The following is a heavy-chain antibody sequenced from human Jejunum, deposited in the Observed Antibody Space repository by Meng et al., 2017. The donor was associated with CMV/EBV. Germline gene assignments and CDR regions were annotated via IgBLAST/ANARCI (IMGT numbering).Heavy chain of an antibody. D-gene: IGHD2-15*01. V-gene: IGHV1-18*01. CDR3: TRELCSGGTCYTGFDY. CDR1: GYTFSNFG. Sequence: SGYTFSNFGFSWVRQAPGQGLEWMGWINAHSGDRNYAQNLQGRVTLTTDTSTSTAYMELGSLRSDDTAVYYCTRELCSGGTCYTGFDYWGQGTLVTVSS. J-gene: IGHJ4*02. CDR2: INAHSGDR.